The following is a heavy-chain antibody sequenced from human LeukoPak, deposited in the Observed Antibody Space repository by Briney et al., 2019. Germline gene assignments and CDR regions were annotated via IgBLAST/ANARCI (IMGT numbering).Heavy chain of an antibody. CDR3: ARSPITTRSHFDY. CDR2: IIPIFATA. J-gene: IGHJ4*02. D-gene: IGHD3-22*01. Sequence: SVKVSCKASGGTISSYAISWVRQAPGQGLEWMGGIIPIFATANYAQKFQGRVAITADESTSTAYMELSSLRSEYTAVYYCARSPITTRSHFDYWGQGTLVTVSS. V-gene: IGHV1-69*13. CDR1: GGTISSYA.